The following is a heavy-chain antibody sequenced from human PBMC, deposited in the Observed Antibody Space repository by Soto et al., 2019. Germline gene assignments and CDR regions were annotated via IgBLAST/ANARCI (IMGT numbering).Heavy chain of an antibody. CDR1: GYSFSSSW. CDR2: IDPNDSQT. CDR3: ARHAGNSWKGDYFDY. V-gene: IGHV5-51*01. Sequence: GESLKISCQASGYSFSSSWIGWVRQMPGKGLEWMGIIDPNDSQTIYSPSFQGQVTISADKSIDTAYLQWSSLKTSDAAMYYCARHAGNSWKGDYFDYWGQGALVTVSS. J-gene: IGHJ4*02. D-gene: IGHD6-13*01.